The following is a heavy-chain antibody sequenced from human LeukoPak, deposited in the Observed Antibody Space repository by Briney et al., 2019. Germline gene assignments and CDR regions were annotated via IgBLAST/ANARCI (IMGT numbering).Heavy chain of an antibody. J-gene: IGHJ3*02. CDR3: ARARAMRAAFGI. V-gene: IGHV1-69*05. CDR2: IIPIFGTA. Sequence: SVKVSCKASGGTFSSYAISWVRQAPGQGLEWMGGIIPIFGTANYAQKFQGRVTITTDESTSTAYMELSSLRSEDTAVYYCARARAMRAAFGIWGQGTMVTVSS. CDR1: GGTFSSYA.